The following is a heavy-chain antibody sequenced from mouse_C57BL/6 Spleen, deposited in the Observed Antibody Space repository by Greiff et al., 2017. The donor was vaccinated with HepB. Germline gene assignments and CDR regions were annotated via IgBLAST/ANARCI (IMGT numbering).Heavy chain of an antibody. V-gene: IGHV5-4*01. J-gene: IGHJ2*01. CDR2: ISDGGSYT. CDR1: GFTFSSYA. CDR3: ARDEVNYLDY. Sequence: EVMLVESGGGLVKPGGSLKLSCAASGFTFSSYAMSWVRQTPEKRLEWVATISDGGSYTYYPDNVKGRFTISRDNAKNNLYLQMSHLKSEDTAMYYCARDEVNYLDYWGHGTTLTVSS. D-gene: IGHD2-2*01.